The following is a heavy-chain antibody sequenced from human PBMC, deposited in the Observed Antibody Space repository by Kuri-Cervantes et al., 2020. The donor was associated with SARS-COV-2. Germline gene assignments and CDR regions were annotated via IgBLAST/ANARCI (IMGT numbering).Heavy chain of an antibody. CDR1: GLTFSAYA. V-gene: IGHV3-23*01. D-gene: IGHD1/OR15-1a*01. Sequence: GGSLRLSCTVSGLTFSAYAMTWVRQAPGKGLEWVSTISSRGGSTFYADSVKGRFTISRDNSKDTLYLQVNGLRAEDTAIYYCVLFNSLNTRAFDYWGQGALVTVSS. CDR2: ISSRGGST. CDR3: VLFNSLNTRAFDY. J-gene: IGHJ4*02.